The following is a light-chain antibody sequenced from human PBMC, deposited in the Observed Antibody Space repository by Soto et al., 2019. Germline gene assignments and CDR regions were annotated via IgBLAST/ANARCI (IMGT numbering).Light chain of an antibody. CDR3: QQYYNWPLT. CDR1: QGISSY. J-gene: IGKJ5*01. CDR2: AAS. Sequence: AIRMTQSPSSLSASTGDRVTITCRASQGISSYLAWYQQKPGKAPKLLIYAASTLQSGVPSRSSGSGSGTDYIVTISSLQSEDFAVYYCQQYYNWPLTFGQGTRLEIK. V-gene: IGKV1-8*01.